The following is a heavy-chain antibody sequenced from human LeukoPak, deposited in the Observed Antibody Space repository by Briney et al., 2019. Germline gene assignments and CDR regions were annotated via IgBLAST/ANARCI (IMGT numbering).Heavy chain of an antibody. CDR2: VSYSGST. Sequence: PSETLSLTCTVSGGAISSYYWSWVRQSPGKGLEWMGYVSYSGSTYYNPSLKSRVIISVDTSKRRFSLKLSSATAADTAVYYCARGGYYTLEYYYYMEVWGKGTTVTVSS. D-gene: IGHD3-3*01. V-gene: IGHV4-59*01. CDR3: ARGGYYTLEYYYYMEV. J-gene: IGHJ6*03. CDR1: GGAISSYY.